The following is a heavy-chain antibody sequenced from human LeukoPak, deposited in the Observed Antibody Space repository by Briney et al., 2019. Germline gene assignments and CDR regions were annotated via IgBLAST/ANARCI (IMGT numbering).Heavy chain of an antibody. Sequence: ASVKVSCKASGYTFTSYGISWVRQAPGQGLEWMGWISAYNGNTNYAQKLQGRVTMTTDTSTSTAYMELRSLRSDDTAVYYCARDEREYSYASLAPYWGQGTLVTVSS. CDR3: ARDEREYSYASLAPY. J-gene: IGHJ4*02. V-gene: IGHV1-18*01. CDR1: GYTFTSYG. D-gene: IGHD5-18*01. CDR2: ISAYNGNT.